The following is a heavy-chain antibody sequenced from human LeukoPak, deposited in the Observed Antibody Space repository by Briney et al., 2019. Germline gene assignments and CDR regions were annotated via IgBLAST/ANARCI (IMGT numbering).Heavy chain of an antibody. D-gene: IGHD1-26*01. V-gene: IGHV3-23*01. Sequence: GGSLRLSCAASGFTFTTYTMTWVRQGPGKGLEWVSAISGSGGRTNYADSVKGRFNISRDNSKNTLYLEMDSLRAEDTAVYYCAKDKSPWAYYFDYWGQGTLVTVSS. CDR2: ISGSGGRT. CDR1: GFTFTTYT. CDR3: AKDKSPWAYYFDY. J-gene: IGHJ4*02.